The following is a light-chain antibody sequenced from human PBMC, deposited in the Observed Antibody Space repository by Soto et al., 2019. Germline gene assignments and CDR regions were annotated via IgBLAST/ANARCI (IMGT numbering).Light chain of an antibody. Sequence: EIVLTQSPGTLSLSPGERATLSCRASQSVSNNYLAWYQQRPGQAPRLLTYGASSRAIGIPDRFSGSGSGTDFPLTINILEPEDVAVYYCQQYGNSPWTFGQGTKVEIK. V-gene: IGKV3-20*01. CDR1: QSVSNNY. CDR3: QQYGNSPWT. CDR2: GAS. J-gene: IGKJ1*01.